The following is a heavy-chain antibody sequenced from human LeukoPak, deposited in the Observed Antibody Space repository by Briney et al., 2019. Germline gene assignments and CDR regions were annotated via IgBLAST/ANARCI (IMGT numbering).Heavy chain of an antibody. CDR2: ISYDGSNK. CDR1: GFTFSSYG. Sequence: GGSLRLSCAASGFTFSSYGMHWVRQAPGKGLEWVAVISYDGSNKYYADSVKGRFTISRDNSKNTLYLQMNSLRAEDTAAYYCAKDQRHYGSGSPHYYFDYWGQGTLVTVSS. J-gene: IGHJ4*02. V-gene: IGHV3-30*18. CDR3: AKDQRHYGSGSPHYYFDY. D-gene: IGHD3-10*01.